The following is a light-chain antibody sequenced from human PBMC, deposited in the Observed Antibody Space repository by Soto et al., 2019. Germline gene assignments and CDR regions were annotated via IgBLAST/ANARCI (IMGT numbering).Light chain of an antibody. CDR1: QSLVHSDGIAY. CDR2: KVS. V-gene: IGKV2-30*02. Sequence: DVVMTQSPLSLPVTLGQPASISCRSNQSLVHSDGIAYFSWFQQRPGRSPRRLIYKVSNRDSGVPARFSGSGSGTDFALKISRVEAEDVGVYYCMQGPHWPITFGQGTRLEIQ. J-gene: IGKJ5*01. CDR3: MQGPHWPIT.